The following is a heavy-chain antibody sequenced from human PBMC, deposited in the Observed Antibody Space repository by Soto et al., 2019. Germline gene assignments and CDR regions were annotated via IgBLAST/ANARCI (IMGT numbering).Heavy chain of an antibody. D-gene: IGHD5-18*01. CDR1: GFTFSNSA. CDR2: LSGSGRST. V-gene: IGHV3-23*01. Sequence: LRLSCAASGFTFSNSAMTWVRQAPGKGLEWVSALSGSGRSTYYADSVKGRFTISRDNSKNILYLQMNSLRAEGTAVYYCAKDGGYSYGTDHWGQGTQVTVSS. J-gene: IGHJ4*02. CDR3: AKDGGYSYGTDH.